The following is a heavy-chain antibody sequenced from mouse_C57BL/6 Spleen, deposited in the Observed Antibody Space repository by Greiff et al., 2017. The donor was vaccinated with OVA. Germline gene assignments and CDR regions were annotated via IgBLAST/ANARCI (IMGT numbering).Heavy chain of an antibody. CDR3: TDGNYYFDY. V-gene: IGHV6-3*01. CDR2: IRLKSDNYAT. J-gene: IGHJ2*01. Sequence: EVMVEESGGGLVQPGGSMKLSCVASGFTFSNYWMNWVRQSPEKGLEWVAQIRLKSDNYATHYAESVKGRFTISRDDSKSSVYLQMNNLRAEDTGIYYCTDGNYYFDYWGQGTTLTVSS. CDR1: GFTFSNYW. D-gene: IGHD2-1*01.